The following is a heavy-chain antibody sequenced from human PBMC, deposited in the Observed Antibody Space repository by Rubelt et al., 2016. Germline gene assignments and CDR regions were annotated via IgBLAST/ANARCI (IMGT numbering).Heavy chain of an antibody. D-gene: IGHD5-12*01. CDR3: ARDPTTRFTSTGWFDP. V-gene: IGHV1-18*01. CDR1: GYTFTSYG. Sequence: QVQLVQSGAEVKKPGASVKVSCKASGYTFTSYGISWVRQAPGQGLEWMGWISAYNGNTNYAQKLHGRVTMTTDTSTGTAYMERRSLRSDDTAVYYCARDPTTRFTSTGWFDPWGQGTLVTVSS. CDR2: ISAYNGNT. J-gene: IGHJ5*02.